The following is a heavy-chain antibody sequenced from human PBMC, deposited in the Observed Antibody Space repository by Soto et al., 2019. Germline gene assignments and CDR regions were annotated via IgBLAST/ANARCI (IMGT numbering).Heavy chain of an antibody. CDR1: GGSISSGDYY. Sequence: SETLSLTCTVSGGSISSGDYYWSWIRQPPGKGLEWIGYIYYSGSTYYNPSLKSRVTISVDTSKNQFSLKLSSVTAADTAVYYCARQGLGATVTYRAYYYGMDVWGQGTTVTVSS. D-gene: IGHD4-17*01. CDR2: IYYSGST. CDR3: ARQGLGATVTYRAYYYGMDV. V-gene: IGHV4-30-4*01. J-gene: IGHJ6*02.